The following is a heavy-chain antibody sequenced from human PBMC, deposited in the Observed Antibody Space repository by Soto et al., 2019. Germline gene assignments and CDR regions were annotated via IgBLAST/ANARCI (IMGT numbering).Heavy chain of an antibody. Sequence: QLQLRESGPGLVKPSETLSLTCTVSGGSISGGVGGLYYWSWIRQPPGKGLGWIGYIYDSGSTYYTPSLKSLVTIAVDTSKNQFSLRLSSVTAADTAVYYCAREFIPLTTDWYFDLWGRGTLVTVSS. V-gene: IGHV4-30-4*01. J-gene: IGHJ2*01. CDR1: GGSISGGVGGLYY. D-gene: IGHD4-17*01. CDR2: IYDSGST. CDR3: AREFIPLTTDWYFDL.